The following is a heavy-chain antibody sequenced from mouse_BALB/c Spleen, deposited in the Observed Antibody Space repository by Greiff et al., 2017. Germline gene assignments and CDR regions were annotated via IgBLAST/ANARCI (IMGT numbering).Heavy chain of an antibody. CDR1: GYSFTGYF. J-gene: IGHJ1*03. V-gene: IGHV1-20*02. D-gene: IGHD1-1*01. CDR2: INPYNGDT. Sequence: VQLQQSGPVLVKPGASVKISCTASGYSFTGYFMNWVMQGHGKSLEWIGRINPYNGDTFYNQKFTGKATLTVDKSSSTINLELRSLASEDSAVYNSARDTVVAHYEYFAVGGTGTTVTVSS. CDR3: ARDTVVAHYEYFAV.